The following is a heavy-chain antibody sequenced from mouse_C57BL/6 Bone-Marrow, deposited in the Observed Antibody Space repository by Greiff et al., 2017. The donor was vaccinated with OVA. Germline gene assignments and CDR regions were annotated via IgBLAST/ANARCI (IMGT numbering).Heavy chain of an antibody. V-gene: IGHV5-16*01. Sequence: EVQLVESEGGLVQPGSSMKLSCTASGFTFSDYYMAWVRQVPETGLEWVANINYDGSSTSYLDSLKSRFIISRDNAKNILYLQMSSLKSEDTATYDCARGGWDWYCDVWGTGTTVTVSS. D-gene: IGHD3-3*01. J-gene: IGHJ1*03. CDR2: INYDGSST. CDR3: ARGGWDWYCDV. CDR1: GFTFSDYY.